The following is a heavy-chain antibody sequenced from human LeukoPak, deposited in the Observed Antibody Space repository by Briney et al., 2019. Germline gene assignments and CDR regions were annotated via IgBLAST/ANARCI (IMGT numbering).Heavy chain of an antibody. CDR2: INPNNGGT. D-gene: IGHD5-12*01. J-gene: IGHJ4*02. CDR1: GHTFRGYF. V-gene: IGHV1-2*02. CDR3: ARDKYTGYETFDY. Sequence: GASVKVSCKASGHTFRGYFLHWVRQVPGQGLEWMGWINPNNGGTNYAQKFQGRVTMTRDTSISTAYMELNRLTSDDTAVYYCARDKYTGYETFDYWGQGTPVTVSS.